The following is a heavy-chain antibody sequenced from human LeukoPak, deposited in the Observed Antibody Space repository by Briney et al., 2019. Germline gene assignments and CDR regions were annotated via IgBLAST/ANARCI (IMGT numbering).Heavy chain of an antibody. Sequence: SETLSLTCTVSGRSISSHCWSWLRQPPGKGLEWIGYIYYSGSTHYTPSLKSRVTISVDTPKNQFSLKLSSVTAADTAVYYCARGSHVADHWGQGTLVTVSS. CDR2: IYYSGST. CDR3: ARGSHVADH. V-gene: IGHV4-59*11. J-gene: IGHJ4*02. CDR1: GRSISSHC. D-gene: IGHD6-19*01.